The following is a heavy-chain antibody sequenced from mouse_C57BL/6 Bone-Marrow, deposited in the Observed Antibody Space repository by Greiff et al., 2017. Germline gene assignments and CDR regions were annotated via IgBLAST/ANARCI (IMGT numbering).Heavy chain of an antibody. J-gene: IGHJ2*01. CDR3: ARGGNYGGYYFDY. CDR2: FHPYNDDT. V-gene: IGHV1-47*01. CDR1: GYTFTTYP. Sequence: VQLQESGAELVKPGASVKMTCKASGYTFTTYPIEWMKQNHGKSLEWIGNFHPYNDDTKYNEKFKGKATLTVEKSSSTVYLELSRLTSDDSAVYYCARGGNYGGYYFDYWGQGTTLTVSS. D-gene: IGHD2-1*01.